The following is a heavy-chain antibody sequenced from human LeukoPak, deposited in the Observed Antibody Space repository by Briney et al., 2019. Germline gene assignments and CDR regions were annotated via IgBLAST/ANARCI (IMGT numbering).Heavy chain of an antibody. V-gene: IGHV3-23*01. D-gene: IGHD3-10*01. CDR1: GFTFSSYA. CDR3: AKGSGSYIYGMDV. Sequence: GGSLRLSCAASGFTFSSYAMSWVRQAPGKGLEWVSTISGSGGSTYYADSVKGRFTISRDNSKNTLYLQMNSLRAEDTAVYYCAKGSGSYIYGMDVWGQGTTVTVSS. CDR2: ISGSGGST. J-gene: IGHJ6*02.